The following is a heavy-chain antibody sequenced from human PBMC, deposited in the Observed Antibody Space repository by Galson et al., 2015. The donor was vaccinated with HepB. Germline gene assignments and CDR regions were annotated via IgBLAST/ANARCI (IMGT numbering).Heavy chain of an antibody. CDR3: ARDFPEYPSAFDI. Sequence: SLRLSCAASGFTFSSYAMHWVRQAPGKGLEYVSAISSNGGSTYYADSVKGRFTISRDNSKNTLYLQMSSLRAEDTAVYYCARDFPEYPSAFDIWGQGTMVTVSS. J-gene: IGHJ3*02. CDR2: ISSNGGST. D-gene: IGHD2/OR15-2a*01. V-gene: IGHV3-64D*06. CDR1: GFTFSSYA.